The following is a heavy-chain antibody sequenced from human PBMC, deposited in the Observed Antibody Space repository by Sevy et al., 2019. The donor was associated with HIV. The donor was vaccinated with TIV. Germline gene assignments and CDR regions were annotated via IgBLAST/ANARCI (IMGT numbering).Heavy chain of an antibody. CDR3: ARDPHAIMLSGSYYLY. CDR1: GFIFSYYG. D-gene: IGHD1-26*01. Sequence: GESLKISCAASGFIFSYYGMHWVRQAPGKGLEWVAVIWYDGSNTLYADSVKGRFTISRDNSKNILYLQMNSLRDEETAVYYCARDPHAIMLSGSYYLYWGQGTRVTVSS. CDR2: IWYDGSNT. V-gene: IGHV3-33*01. J-gene: IGHJ4*02.